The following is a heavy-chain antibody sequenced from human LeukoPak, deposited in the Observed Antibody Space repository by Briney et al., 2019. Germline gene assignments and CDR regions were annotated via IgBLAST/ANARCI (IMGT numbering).Heavy chain of an antibody. V-gene: IGHV3-23*01. J-gene: IGHJ4*02. Sequence: PGGSLRLSCAASGFTFSSYAMSWVRQAPGRGLEWVSAISGSVGSTYHAGSVKGRFTISRDNSKNTLYLQMNSLRVEDTAVYYCAKDKMGSSWYYFDYWGQGTLVTVSS. CDR1: GFTFSSYA. CDR3: AKDKMGSSWYYFDY. D-gene: IGHD6-13*01. CDR2: ISGSVGST.